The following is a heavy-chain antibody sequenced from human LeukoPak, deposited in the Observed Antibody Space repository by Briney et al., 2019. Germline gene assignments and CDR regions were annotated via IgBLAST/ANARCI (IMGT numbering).Heavy chain of an antibody. V-gene: IGHV4-4*07. J-gene: IGHJ5*02. Sequence: SETLSLTCTVSGGSISSYYWSWIRQPARKGLEWIGRIYTSGSTNYNPSLKSRVTMSVDTSKNQFSLKLSSVTAADTAVYYCARDSLIRYDSSGYNWFDPWGQGTLVTVSS. D-gene: IGHD3-22*01. CDR3: ARDSLIRYDSSGYNWFDP. CDR2: IYTSGST. CDR1: GGSISSYY.